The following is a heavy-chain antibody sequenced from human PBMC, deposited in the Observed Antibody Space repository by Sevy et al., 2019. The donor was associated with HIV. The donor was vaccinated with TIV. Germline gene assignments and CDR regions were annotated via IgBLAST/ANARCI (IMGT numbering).Heavy chain of an antibody. J-gene: IGHJ1*01. D-gene: IGHD3-22*01. V-gene: IGHV4-34*01. CDR1: GESFSDYY. CDR2: IHHSGST. CDR3: ARGGPYYYDSSQIFNH. Sequence: SETLSLTCAIYGESFSDYYWTWIRQPPGKGLEWIGEIHHSGSTNYNPSLKSRVTISVDTSKNQFSLKLSSVTAADMAVYYCARGGPYYYDSSQIFNHWGQGTLVTVSS.